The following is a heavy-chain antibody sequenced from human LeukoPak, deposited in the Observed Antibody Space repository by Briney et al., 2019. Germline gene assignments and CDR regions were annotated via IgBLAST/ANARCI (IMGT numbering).Heavy chain of an antibody. Sequence: GGSLRLSCAASGLSFSTFAMSWVRQGPARGLEWVSSLRGNGETFYAESVNGRFTLSSDSSRNTVYLHLNNLKVEDTAMYYCARASWVSSTDAVRWGQGTLVTVSS. CDR2: LRGNGET. CDR1: GLSFSTFA. J-gene: IGHJ4*02. CDR3: ARASWVSSTDAVR. D-gene: IGHD3-16*01. V-gene: IGHV3-23*01.